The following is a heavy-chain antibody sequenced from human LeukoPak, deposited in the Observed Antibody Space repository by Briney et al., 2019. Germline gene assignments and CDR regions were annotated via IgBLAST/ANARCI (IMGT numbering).Heavy chain of an antibody. CDR2: INPNSGGT. CDR1: GYTFTSYG. D-gene: IGHD5-18*01. CDR3: ARDQLYSYAPRRHYYYGMDV. J-gene: IGHJ6*02. Sequence: GASVKVSCKASGYTFTSYGISWVRQAPGQGLEWMGWINPNSGGTNYAQKFQGWVTMTRDTSISTAYMELSRLRSDDTAVYYCARDQLYSYAPRRHYYYGMDVWGQGTTVTVSS. V-gene: IGHV1-2*04.